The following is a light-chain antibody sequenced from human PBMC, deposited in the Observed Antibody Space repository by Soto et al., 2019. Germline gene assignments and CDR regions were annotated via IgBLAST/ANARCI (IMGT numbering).Light chain of an antibody. V-gene: IGKV3-20*01. CDR2: GGS. CDR1: QSFKSSY. CDR3: QLYRT. J-gene: IGKJ1*01. Sequence: ELVLTQSPGTLSLSPGASATLSCRASQSFKSSYLAWYQQKPGQAPKLLIHGGSTRATGISDMFSGSGSGTDFTLTISRLEPEDVAVYYCQLYRTFGQGTKVEI.